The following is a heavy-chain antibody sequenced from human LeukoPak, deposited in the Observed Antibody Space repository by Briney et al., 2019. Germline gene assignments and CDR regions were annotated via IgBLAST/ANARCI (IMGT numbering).Heavy chain of an antibody. CDR3: ARFWRGYYFFDY. CDR1: GGSISSSSYY. D-gene: IGHD3-3*01. Sequence: SETLSLTCTVSGGSISSSSYYRGWIRQPPGKGLEWIGSIYYSGSTYYNPSLKSRVTISVDTSKNQFSLKLSSVTAADTAVYYCARFWRGYYFFDYWGQGTLVTVSS. J-gene: IGHJ4*02. CDR2: IYYSGST. V-gene: IGHV4-39*01.